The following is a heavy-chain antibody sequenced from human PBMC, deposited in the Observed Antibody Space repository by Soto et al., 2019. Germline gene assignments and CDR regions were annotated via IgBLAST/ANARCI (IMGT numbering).Heavy chain of an antibody. J-gene: IGHJ6*02. CDR2: ISSSGSTI. Sequence: EVQLVESGGGLVQPGGSLRLSCAASGFTFSSYEMNWVRQAPGKGLEWVSYISSSGSTIYYADSVKGRFTISRDNAKNSLCRQMNSLRAEDTAVYYCARCLGASRCYYGMDVWGQGTTVTVSS. D-gene: IGHD7-27*01. CDR3: ARCLGASRCYYGMDV. CDR1: GFTFSSYE. V-gene: IGHV3-48*03.